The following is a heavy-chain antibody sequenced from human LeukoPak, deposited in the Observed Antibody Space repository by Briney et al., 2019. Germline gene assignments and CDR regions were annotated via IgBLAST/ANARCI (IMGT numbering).Heavy chain of an antibody. V-gene: IGHV1-24*01. CDR3: ATGYGAYASFDY. CDR1: GYTLTELS. J-gene: IGHJ4*02. Sequence: ASVKVSCKVSGYTLTELSMHWVRQAPGKGLEWMGGFDPEDGETIYAQKFQGRVTMTEDTSTDTAYMELSSLRSEDTAVYYCATGYGAYASFDYWGQGTLVTVSS. CDR2: FDPEDGET. D-gene: IGHD4-17*01.